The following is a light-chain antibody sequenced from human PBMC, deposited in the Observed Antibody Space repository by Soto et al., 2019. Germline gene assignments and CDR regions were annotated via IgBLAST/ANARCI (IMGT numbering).Light chain of an antibody. CDR2: DVI. CDR3: CSYAGSYTHV. Sequence: QSVLTQPRVVSGSPGQSVTFSCTGTSSDVGAYIYVSWYQQHPGKAPKLIIYDVIKRPSGVPDRFSGSKSGNTASLTISGLQAEDEADYYCCSYAGSYTHVFGTGTKVTVL. CDR1: SSDVGAYIY. V-gene: IGLV2-11*01. J-gene: IGLJ1*01.